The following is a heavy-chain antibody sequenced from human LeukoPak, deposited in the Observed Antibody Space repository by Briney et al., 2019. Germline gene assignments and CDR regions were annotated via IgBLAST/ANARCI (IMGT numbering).Heavy chain of an antibody. CDR3: TTVGTTSPIAEEYFDY. J-gene: IGHJ4*02. D-gene: IGHD1-26*01. V-gene: IGHV3-15*01. CDR1: GFTFDNAW. CDR2: VKSKTDGGTT. Sequence: GGSLRLSCAASGFTFDNAWMNWVRQAPGKGLEWVGRVKSKTDGGTTDYAAPVKGRFTISRDDSENTLFLQLNSLKTEDTALYYCTTVGTTSPIAEEYFDYWGQGTLVTVSS.